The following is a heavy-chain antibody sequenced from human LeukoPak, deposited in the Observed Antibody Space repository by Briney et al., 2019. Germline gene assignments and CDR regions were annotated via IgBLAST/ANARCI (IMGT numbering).Heavy chain of an antibody. Sequence: ASVKVSCKASGYTFTSYGISWVRQAPGQGLEWMGWVSAYNGNTNYAQRFQGGVTMTTDTSTTTAYMELRSLRSDDTAVYYCARVDLAWSDTSGYYRDWFDPWGQGTLVTVSS. CDR3: ARVDLAWSDTSGYYRDWFDP. D-gene: IGHD3-22*01. J-gene: IGHJ5*02. CDR1: GYTFTSYG. CDR2: VSAYNGNT. V-gene: IGHV1-18*01.